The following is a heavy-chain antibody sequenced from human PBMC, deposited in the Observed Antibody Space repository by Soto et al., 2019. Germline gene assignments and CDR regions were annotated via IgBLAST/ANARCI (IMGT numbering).Heavy chain of an antibody. CDR1: GFTFSTYW. Sequence: EVQLVESGGGLVQPGGSLRLSCAASGFTFSTYWMHWVRQAPGKGLVWVSRINSDGSSTSYADSVKGRFTISRDNAKNTLYLQMNSLRAEDTAVYYCARDQERGYDSSGFRPWGQGTLVTVSS. J-gene: IGHJ5*02. CDR2: INSDGSST. V-gene: IGHV3-74*01. CDR3: ARDQERGYDSSGFRP. D-gene: IGHD3-22*01.